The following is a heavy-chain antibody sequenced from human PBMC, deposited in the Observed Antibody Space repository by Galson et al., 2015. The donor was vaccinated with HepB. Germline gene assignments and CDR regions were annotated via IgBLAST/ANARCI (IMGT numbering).Heavy chain of an antibody. CDR2: ISYDGGQK. J-gene: IGHJ4*02. V-gene: IGHV3-30*18. CDR1: GFTFSRYG. CDR3: VKGDVAYTSSSGGFDY. D-gene: IGHD6-6*01. Sequence: SLRLSCAASGFTFSRYGIHWVRQAPGKGLEWVAVISYDGGQKKYADSVKGRFTISRDVSMNTIYLQASSLREEDTAVYHRVKGDVAYTSSSGGFDYWGQGTRVTVSS.